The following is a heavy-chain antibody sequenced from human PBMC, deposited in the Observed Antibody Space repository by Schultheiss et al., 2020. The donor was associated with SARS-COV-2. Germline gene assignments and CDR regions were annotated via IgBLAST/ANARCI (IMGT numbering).Heavy chain of an antibody. J-gene: IGHJ5*02. CDR3: ARGQNPGTNWFDP. CDR1: GGSISSSNW. CDR2: IYYSGST. Sequence: SETLSLTCAVSGGSISSSNWWSWVRQHPGKGLEWIGYIYYSGSTYYNPSLKSRVTISVDTSKNQFSLKLSSVTAADTAVYYCARGQNPGTNWFDPWGQGTLVTVSS. V-gene: IGHV4-31*11. D-gene: IGHD1-1*01.